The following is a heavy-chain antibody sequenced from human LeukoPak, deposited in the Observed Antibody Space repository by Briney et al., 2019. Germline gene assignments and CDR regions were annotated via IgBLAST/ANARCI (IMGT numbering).Heavy chain of an antibody. V-gene: IGHV1-2*02. Sequence: ASVKVSCKASGYTFTGYYMHWVRQAPGQGLEWMGWINPKSGGTNYAQKFQGRVTMTRDTSISTAYMELSRLRSDDTAVYYCARGRDYDFWSGYYFDYWGQGTLVTVSS. CDR2: INPKSGGT. J-gene: IGHJ4*02. CDR3: ARGRDYDFWSGYYFDY. D-gene: IGHD3-3*01. CDR1: GYTFTGYY.